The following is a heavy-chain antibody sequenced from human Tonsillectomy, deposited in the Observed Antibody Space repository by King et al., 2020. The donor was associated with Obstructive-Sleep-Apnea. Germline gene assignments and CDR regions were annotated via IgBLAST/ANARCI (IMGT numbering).Heavy chain of an antibody. CDR2: INYSGST. CDR1: GGSIRSSNYQ. D-gene: IGHD2-2*01. CDR3: ARDPIVVVLVTYPW. V-gene: IGHV4-39*07. Sequence: QLQESGPGLVKPSETLSLTCTVSGGSIRSSNYQWGWIRQPPGKGLDWIGSINYSGSTYYNPSLKSRVTISVDTSKNQFSLKLSSVTAADTAVYYCARDPIVVVLVTYPWWGQGTLVTVSS. J-gene: IGHJ4*02.